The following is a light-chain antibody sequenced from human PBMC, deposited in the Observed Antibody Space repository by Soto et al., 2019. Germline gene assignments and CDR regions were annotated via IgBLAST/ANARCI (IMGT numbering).Light chain of an antibody. Sequence: DIVMTQSPDSLAVSLGERATINCKSSQSVLYSSNNKNYLAWYQQKPGQPPKLLIYWASTRESGVPDRFSGRGSGTDFTLTISSLQAEDVAVYYCQQYYSTPDTFGGGTKVEIK. CDR3: QQYYSTPDT. CDR1: QSVLYSSNNKNY. CDR2: WAS. J-gene: IGKJ4*01. V-gene: IGKV4-1*01.